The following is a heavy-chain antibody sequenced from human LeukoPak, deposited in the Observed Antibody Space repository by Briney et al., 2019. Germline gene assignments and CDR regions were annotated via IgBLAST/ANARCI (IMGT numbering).Heavy chain of an antibody. Sequence: GGSLRLSCAASGFTFSRYGIHWVRQAPGKGLEWVAFIRYDGTNQYYADSVKGRFTISRDNSKNTLYLQMNSLRAEDTAVYYCAKDFYGSGSPIDYWGQGTLVTVSS. D-gene: IGHD3-10*01. CDR3: AKDFYGSGSPIDY. CDR1: GFTFSRYG. V-gene: IGHV3-30*02. CDR2: IRYDGTNQ. J-gene: IGHJ4*02.